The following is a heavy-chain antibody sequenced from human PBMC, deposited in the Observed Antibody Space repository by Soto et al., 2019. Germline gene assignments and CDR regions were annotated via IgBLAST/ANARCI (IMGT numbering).Heavy chain of an antibody. CDR3: ARTNIAARFDP. V-gene: IGHV4-59*12. Sequence: SETLSLTCTVSGGSISSYYWSWIRQPPGKGLEWIGYIYYSGSTNYNPSLKSRVTISVDTSKNQFSLKLSSVTAADTAVYYCARTNIAARFDPWGQGTLVTVSS. D-gene: IGHD6-6*01. J-gene: IGHJ5*02. CDR1: GGSISSYY. CDR2: IYYSGST.